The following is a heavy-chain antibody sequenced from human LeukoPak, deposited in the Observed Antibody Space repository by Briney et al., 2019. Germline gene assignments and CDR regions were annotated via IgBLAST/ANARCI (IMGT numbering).Heavy chain of an antibody. Sequence: SETLSLTCTVSGGSISSYYGSWIRQPAGKGLEWIGRIYTSGSTNYNPSLKSRVTMSVDTSKNQFSLKLSSVTAADTAVYYCARGPVYSGYVDYWGQGTLVTVSS. D-gene: IGHD5-12*01. CDR1: GGSISSYY. V-gene: IGHV4-4*07. CDR3: ARGPVYSGYVDY. CDR2: IYTSGST. J-gene: IGHJ4*02.